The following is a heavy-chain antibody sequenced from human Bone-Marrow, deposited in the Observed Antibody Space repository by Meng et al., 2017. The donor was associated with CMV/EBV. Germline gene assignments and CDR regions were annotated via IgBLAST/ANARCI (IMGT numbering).Heavy chain of an antibody. V-gene: IGHV3-9*01. D-gene: IGHD1-14*01. Sequence: GGSLRLSCAASGFTFDDYAMHWVRQAPGKGLEWVSGISWNSGSIGYADSVKGRFTISRDNAKNSLYLQMSSLRAEDTAVYYCATYHRGPEFYLDHWGQGTLVTVSS. CDR3: ATYHRGPEFYLDH. J-gene: IGHJ4*02. CDR1: GFTFDDYA. CDR2: ISWNSGSI.